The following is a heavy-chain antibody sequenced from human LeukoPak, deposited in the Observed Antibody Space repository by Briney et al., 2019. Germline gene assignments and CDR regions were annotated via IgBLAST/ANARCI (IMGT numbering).Heavy chain of an antibody. Sequence: ASVKVSCKASGYTFTGYYMHWVRQAPGQGLEWMGWINLNSGGTNYAQKFQGRVTMTRDTSISTAYMELSRLRSDDTAVYYCGYDSSGYTLDYWGQGTLVTVSS. V-gene: IGHV1-2*02. CDR3: GYDSSGYTLDY. D-gene: IGHD3-22*01. CDR2: INLNSGGT. J-gene: IGHJ4*02. CDR1: GYTFTGYY.